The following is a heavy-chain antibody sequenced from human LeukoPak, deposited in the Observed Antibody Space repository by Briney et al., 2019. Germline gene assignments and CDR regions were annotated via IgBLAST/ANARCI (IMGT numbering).Heavy chain of an antibody. D-gene: IGHD2-8*01. V-gene: IGHV3-23*01. Sequence: GGSLRLSCAASGFTFSSYAMNWVRQAPGRGLEWVSGFSGSGGTTYYADSVKGRFTISRDNSKNTLYLQMDSLRAEDTAVYYCANGNRCTSPNCLGYYYFYMDVWGKGTTVTVSS. J-gene: IGHJ6*03. CDR1: GFTFSSYA. CDR2: FSGSGGTT. CDR3: ANGNRCTSPNCLGYYYFYMDV.